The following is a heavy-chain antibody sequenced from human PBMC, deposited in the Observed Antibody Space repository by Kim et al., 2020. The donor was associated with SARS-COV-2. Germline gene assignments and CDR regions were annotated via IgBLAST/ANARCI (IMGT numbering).Heavy chain of an antibody. V-gene: IGHV4-59*01. CDR1: GGSISSYY. CDR2: IYYSGST. D-gene: IGHD6-19*01. CDR3: ARSYSSGWPFDY. Sequence: SETLSLTCTVSGGSISSYYWSWIRQPPGKGLEWIGYIYYSGSTNYNPSLKSRVTISVDTSKNQFSLKLSSVTAADTAVYYCARSYSSGWPFDYWGQGTLV. J-gene: IGHJ4*02.